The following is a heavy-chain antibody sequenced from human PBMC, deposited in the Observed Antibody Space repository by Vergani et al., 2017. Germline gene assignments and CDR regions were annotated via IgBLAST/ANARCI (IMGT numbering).Heavy chain of an antibody. Sequence: QVQLVQSGAEVKKPGSSVKVSCKASGGTFSSYAISWVQQAPGQGLEWMGRIIPIFGTANYAQKFQGRVTITADESTSTAYMELSSLRSEDTAVYYCARGGRMTTVVTGRDAFDICGQGTMVTVSS. CDR3: ARGGRMTTVVTGRDAFDI. D-gene: IGHD4-23*01. J-gene: IGHJ3*02. CDR2: IIPIFGTA. V-gene: IGHV1-69*13. CDR1: GGTFSSYA.